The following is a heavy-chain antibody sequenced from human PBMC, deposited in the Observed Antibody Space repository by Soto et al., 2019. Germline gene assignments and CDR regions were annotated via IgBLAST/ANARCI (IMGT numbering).Heavy chain of an antibody. Sequence: GGSLRLSCAASGFIFSNAWINWVRQVPGKGLEWVGRIKSKINGGTADYAAPVQGRFAVSRDDSKNMVFLQMNSLKTEDTGIYYCTRDTNRYMVGDCFDYWGQGTLVTVSS. D-gene: IGHD2-15*01. CDR1: GFIFSNAW. CDR2: IKSKINGGTA. CDR3: TRDTNRYMVGDCFDY. J-gene: IGHJ4*02. V-gene: IGHV3-15*07.